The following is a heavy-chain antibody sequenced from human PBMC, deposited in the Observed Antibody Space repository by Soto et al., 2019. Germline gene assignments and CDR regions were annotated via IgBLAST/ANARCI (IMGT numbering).Heavy chain of an antibody. CDR3: ARIVGVLVPAADFDP. D-gene: IGHD2-2*01. CDR2: IDPSDSYT. Sequence: PGESLKISCKASGYTFTSSYITWVRQMPGKGLEWMGKIDPSDSYTTYSPSFQGHVTISVDQSISTAFLQWSSLEASDTAMYYCARIVGVLVPAADFDPWGQGTLVTVSS. V-gene: IGHV5-10-1*01. CDR1: GYTFTSSY. J-gene: IGHJ5*02.